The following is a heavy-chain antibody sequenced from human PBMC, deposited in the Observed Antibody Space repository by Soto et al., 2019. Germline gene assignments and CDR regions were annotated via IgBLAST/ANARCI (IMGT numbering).Heavy chain of an antibody. CDR1: GYTVTSYG. D-gene: IGHD4-17*01. Sequence: QVQLVQSGAEVKKPGASVKVSCKASGYTVTSYGINWVRQAPGQGLEWMGWISAYNGNTNYAQKIQGRVTMTTDTSTSTADMALRSLRSDDTPVYYCARYGSDDAFDIWGQGTMVTVSS. CDR3: ARYGSDDAFDI. CDR2: ISAYNGNT. J-gene: IGHJ3*02. V-gene: IGHV1-18*01.